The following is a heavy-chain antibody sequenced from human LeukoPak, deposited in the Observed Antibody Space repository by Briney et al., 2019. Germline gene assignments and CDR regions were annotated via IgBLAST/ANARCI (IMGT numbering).Heavy chain of an antibody. V-gene: IGHV3-30*04. Sequence: GSLSLSCAASGFTFSSYAMHWVRQAPGKGLEWVAVISYDGSNKYYADSVKGRFTISRDNSKNTLYLQMNSLRAEDTAVYYCAREEYYYDSSGTPADAFDIWGQGTMVTVSS. CDR1: GFTFSSYA. CDR3: AREEYYYDSSGTPADAFDI. J-gene: IGHJ3*02. D-gene: IGHD3-22*01. CDR2: ISYDGSNK.